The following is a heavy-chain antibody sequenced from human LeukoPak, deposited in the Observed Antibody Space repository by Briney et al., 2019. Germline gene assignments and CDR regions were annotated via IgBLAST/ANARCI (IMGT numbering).Heavy chain of an antibody. D-gene: IGHD6-13*01. Sequence: GGSLRLSCAASGFTFRRYAMSWVRQAPGKGVEGGSVVTGDGATTFYPASLKGRLSVSRDNSRTTLFLTLTSLRVDDTALYYCAKDYLGQLVMFDVCGQGTMVTVSS. CDR3: AKDYLGQLVMFDV. CDR2: VTGDGATT. CDR1: GFTFRRYA. J-gene: IGHJ3*01. V-gene: IGHV3-23*01.